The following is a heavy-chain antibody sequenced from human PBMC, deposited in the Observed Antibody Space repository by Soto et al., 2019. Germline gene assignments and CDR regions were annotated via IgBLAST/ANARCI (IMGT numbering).Heavy chain of an antibody. CDR2: ISGSGDYT. V-gene: IGHV3-23*01. CDR1: GFTFDSYA. J-gene: IGHJ4*02. Sequence: GGSLRLSCAASGFTFDSYAMNWVRQAPGKGLEWVSTISGSGDYTYYTDSVKGRFTISRDNSMNMMYLQMNSLRAEDTAIYYCAKNRGLQYYFDYWGQGTLVTISS. CDR3: AKNRGLQYYFDY.